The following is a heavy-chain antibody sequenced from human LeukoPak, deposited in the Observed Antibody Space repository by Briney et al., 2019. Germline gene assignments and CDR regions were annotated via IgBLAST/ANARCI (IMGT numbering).Heavy chain of an antibody. D-gene: IGHD6-13*01. J-gene: IGHJ4*02. Sequence: SETLSLTCAVYGGSFSGYYWSWIRQPPGKGLEWIGEINHSGSTNYNPSLKSRVTISVDTSKNQFSLKLSSVTAADTAVYYCPYSSSWLGSFDYWGQGTLVTVSS. V-gene: IGHV4-34*01. CDR2: INHSGST. CDR1: GGSFSGYY. CDR3: PYSSSWLGSFDY.